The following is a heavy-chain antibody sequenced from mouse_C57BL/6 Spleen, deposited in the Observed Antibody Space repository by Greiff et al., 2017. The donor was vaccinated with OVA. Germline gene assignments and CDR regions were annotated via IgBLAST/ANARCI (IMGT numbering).Heavy chain of an antibody. D-gene: IGHD2-4*01. CDR1: GYAFTNYL. Sequence: VKLMESGAELVRPGTSVKVSCKASGYAFTNYLIEWVKQRPGQGLEWIGVINPGSGGTNYNEKFKGKATLTADKSSSTAYMQLSSLTSEDSAVYFCAREGDYRYFDYWGQGTTLTVSS. CDR2: INPGSGGT. V-gene: IGHV1-54*01. J-gene: IGHJ2*01. CDR3: AREGDYRYFDY.